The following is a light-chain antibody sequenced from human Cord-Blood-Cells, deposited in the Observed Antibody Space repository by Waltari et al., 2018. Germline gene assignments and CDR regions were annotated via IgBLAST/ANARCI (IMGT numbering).Light chain of an antibody. CDR1: TSDVGGYNY. V-gene: IGLV2-14*01. CDR3: SSYTSSSTVV. Sequence: QSALTQPASVSGSPGQSITISCTGTTSDVGGYNYVPWYQQHPGKAPKLMIYEVSNRPAGVSNRFSGSKSGNTSSLTISGLQADDEADYYCSSYTSSSTVVFGGGTKLTVL. CDR2: EVS. J-gene: IGLJ2*01.